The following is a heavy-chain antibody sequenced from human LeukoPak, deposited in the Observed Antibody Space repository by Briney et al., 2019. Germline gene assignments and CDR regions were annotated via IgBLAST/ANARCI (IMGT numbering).Heavy chain of an antibody. Sequence: ASVKVSCKASGYTFTSYGISWVRQAPGQGLEWMGWISAYNGNTNYAQKLQGRVTMTTDTSTSTAYMELRSLRSDDTAVYYCARVYFDWLFNEYNWFDSWGQGTLVTVSS. CDR1: GYTFTSYG. CDR3: ARVYFDWLFNEYNWFDS. V-gene: IGHV1-18*01. J-gene: IGHJ5*01. D-gene: IGHD3-9*01. CDR2: ISAYNGNT.